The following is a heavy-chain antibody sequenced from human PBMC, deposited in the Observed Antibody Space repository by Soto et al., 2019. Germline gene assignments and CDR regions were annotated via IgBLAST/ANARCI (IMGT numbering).Heavy chain of an antibody. V-gene: IGHV4-34*01. CDR2: INHSGST. CDR3: ARAKAYDFWSGYYTSNYYYYYMDV. CDR1: GGSFSGYY. D-gene: IGHD3-3*01. J-gene: IGHJ6*03. Sequence: PSETLSLTCAVYGGSFSGYYWSWIRQPPGKGLEWIGEINHSGSTNYNPSLKSRVTISVDTSKNQFSLKLSSVTAADTAVYYCARAKAYDFWSGYYTSNYYYYYMDVWGKGTTVTVSS.